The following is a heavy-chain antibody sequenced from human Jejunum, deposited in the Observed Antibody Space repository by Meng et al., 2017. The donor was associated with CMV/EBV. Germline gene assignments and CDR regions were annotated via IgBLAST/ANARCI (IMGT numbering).Heavy chain of an antibody. CDR1: GFIFSDYS. J-gene: IGHJ4*02. V-gene: IGHV3-23*03. D-gene: IGHD6-13*01. CDR2: IYSGSGRT. CDR3: AKATEADGYYFDY. Sequence: SGFIFSDYSMYWVRQAPGKGLEWVSSIYSGSGRTYYGDSVKGRFIISRDNSRDTLYLQMTSLRPEDTAIYYCAKATEADGYYFDYWGQGILVTVSS.